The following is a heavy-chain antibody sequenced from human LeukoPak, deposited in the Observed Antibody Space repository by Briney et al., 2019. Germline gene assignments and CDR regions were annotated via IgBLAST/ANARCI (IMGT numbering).Heavy chain of an antibody. CDR3: ARVAGITMIVVLISDAFDI. J-gene: IGHJ3*02. CDR1: GGSIITSSYY. V-gene: IGHV4-39*07. CDR2: ISDSSST. Sequence: SGTLFLTCTIAGGSIITSSYYWGWIRQPPGKGLEWVGIISDSSSTYYNPSLKSRVAISVDTSKNQFSLKLTSVTAADTSMYYCARVAGITMIVVLISDAFDIWGQGRMVT. D-gene: IGHD3-22*01.